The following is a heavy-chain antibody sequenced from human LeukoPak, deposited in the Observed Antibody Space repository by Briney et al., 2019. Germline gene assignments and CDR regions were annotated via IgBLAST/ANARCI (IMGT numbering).Heavy chain of an antibody. D-gene: IGHD3-3*01. CDR1: GFTFSDYY. Sequence: PGGSLRLSCAASGFTFSDYYMSWIRQAPGKGLEWVAFIRYGGSNKYYADSVKGRFTISRDNSKNTLYLQMNSLRAEDTAVYYCAKGHGTIFGVVKDYYYMDVWGKGTTVTVSS. CDR2: IRYGGSNK. J-gene: IGHJ6*03. V-gene: IGHV3-30*02. CDR3: AKGHGTIFGVVKDYYYMDV.